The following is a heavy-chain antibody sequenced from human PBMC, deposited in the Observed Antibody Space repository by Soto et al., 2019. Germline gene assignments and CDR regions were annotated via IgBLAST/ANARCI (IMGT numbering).Heavy chain of an antibody. CDR2: ISYDGSNK. Sequence: GGSLRLSCAASGFTFSSYAMHWVRQAPGKGLEWVAVISYDGSNKYYADSVKGRFTISRDNSKNTLYLQMNSLRAEDTAVYYCAKDPRAYCGGDCLFDYWGQGTLVTVSS. CDR3: AKDPRAYCGGDCLFDY. J-gene: IGHJ4*02. V-gene: IGHV3-30-3*01. D-gene: IGHD2-21*02. CDR1: GFTFSSYA.